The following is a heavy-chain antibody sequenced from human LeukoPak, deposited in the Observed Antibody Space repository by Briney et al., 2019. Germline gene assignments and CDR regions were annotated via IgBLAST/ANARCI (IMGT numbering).Heavy chain of an antibody. CDR1: GYTFTSYD. V-gene: IGHV1-8*01. CDR3: ARGLNRPLLLRYFDWLPSVGMDV. J-gene: IGHJ6*03. Sequence: GASVKVSCKASGYTFTSYDINWVRQATGQGLEWMGWMNPNSGNTGYAQKFQGRVTMTRNTSISTAYMELSSLRSEDTAVYYCARGLNRPLLLRYFDWLPSVGMDVWGKGTTVTISS. D-gene: IGHD3-9*01. CDR2: MNPNSGNT.